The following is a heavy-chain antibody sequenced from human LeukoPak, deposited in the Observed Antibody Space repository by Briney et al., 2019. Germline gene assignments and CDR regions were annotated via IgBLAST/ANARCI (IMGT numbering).Heavy chain of an antibody. CDR1: GDSISTSKSY. V-gene: IGHV4-39*01. CDR2: IYYSGST. J-gene: IGHJ4*02. CDR3: ARLYYYGSGSGTIDY. D-gene: IGHD3-10*01. Sequence: PSETLSLTCTVSGDSISTSKSYWGWIRQPPLKGLEWIGSIYYSGSTYYNPSLKSRVTISVDTSKNQFSLKLSSVTAADTAVYYCARLYYYGSGSGTIDYWGQGTLVTVSS.